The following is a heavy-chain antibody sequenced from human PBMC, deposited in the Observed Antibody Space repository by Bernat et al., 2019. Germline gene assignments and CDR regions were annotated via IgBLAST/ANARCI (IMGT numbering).Heavy chain of an antibody. CDR3: AKELRAADAFDI. D-gene: IGHD3-16*01. CDR1: GFTFSSYG. CDR2: IRYDGSNK. J-gene: IGHJ3*02. Sequence: LVESGGGVVQPGGSLRLSCAASGFTFSSYGMHWVRQAPGKGLEWVAFIRYDGSNKYYADSVKGRFTISRDNSKDTLYLQMNSLRAEDTAVYYCAKELRAADAFDIWGQGTMVTVSS. V-gene: IGHV3-30*02.